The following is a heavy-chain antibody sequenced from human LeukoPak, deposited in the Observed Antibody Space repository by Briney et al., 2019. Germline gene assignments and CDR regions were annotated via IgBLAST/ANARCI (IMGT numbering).Heavy chain of an antibody. V-gene: IGHV3-21*01. D-gene: IGHD3-22*01. CDR1: GFTFSSYS. CDR3: ARETYYYDSSGYEPVD. Sequence: GGSLRLSCAGSGFTFSSYSMNWVRQAPGKGLEWVSSISSSSSYIYYADSVKGRFTISRDNAKNSLYLQMNSLRAEDTAVYCCARETYYYDSSGYEPVDWGQGTLVTVSS. J-gene: IGHJ4*02. CDR2: ISSSSSYI.